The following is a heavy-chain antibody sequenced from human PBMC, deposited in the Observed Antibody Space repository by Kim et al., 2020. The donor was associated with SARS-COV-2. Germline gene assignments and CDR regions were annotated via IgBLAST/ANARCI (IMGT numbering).Heavy chain of an antibody. CDR1: GGSISSSSYY. D-gene: IGHD2-2*01. V-gene: IGHV4-39*01. J-gene: IGHJ4*02. CDR2: IYYSGST. CDR3: ARHHAADIVVVPADQFDY. Sequence: SETLSITCTVSGGSISSSSYYWGGIRQPPGKGLEWIGSIYYSGSTYYNPSLKSRVTISVDTSKNQFSLKLSSVTAADTAVYYCARHHAADIVVVPADQFDYWGQGTLVTVSS.